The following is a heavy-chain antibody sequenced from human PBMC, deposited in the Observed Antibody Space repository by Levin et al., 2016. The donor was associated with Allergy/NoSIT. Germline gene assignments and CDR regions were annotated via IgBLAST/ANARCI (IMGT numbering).Heavy chain of an antibody. CDR1: GYSFSSYW. V-gene: IGHV5-10-1*01. CDR3: VRLRLRPVGSGSYYED. J-gene: IGHJ4*02. D-gene: IGHD3-10*01. Sequence: GGSLRLSCKGSGYSFSSYWINWVRQMPGKGLEWMGRIDPSDSYTSYSPSFQGRVTLAADKSITTAYLQWSSLQASDTAMYYCVRLRLRPVGSGSYYEDWGQGTQVTVSS. CDR2: IDPSDSYT.